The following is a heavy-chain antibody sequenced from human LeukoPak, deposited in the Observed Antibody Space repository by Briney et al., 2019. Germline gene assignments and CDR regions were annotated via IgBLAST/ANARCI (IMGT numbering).Heavy chain of an antibody. CDR3: AKSITIFGVVIQGMFDY. J-gene: IGHJ4*02. Sequence: PGRSLRLSCAASGFTFDDYAMHWVRQAPGKGLEWVSGISWNSGSIGYADSVKGRFTISRDNSKNTLYLQMNSLRAEDTAVYYCAKSITIFGVVIQGMFDYWGQGTLVTVSS. CDR2: ISWNSGSI. CDR1: GFTFDDYA. V-gene: IGHV3-9*01. D-gene: IGHD3-3*01.